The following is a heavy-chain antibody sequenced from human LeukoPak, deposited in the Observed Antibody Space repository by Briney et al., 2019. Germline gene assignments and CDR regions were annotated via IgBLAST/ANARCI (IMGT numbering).Heavy chain of an antibody. CDR2: ISDSGGRT. CDR1: GITLSNYG. CDR3: AKRGVVIRVILVGFHKEAYYFDS. D-gene: IGHD3-22*01. Sequence: GGSLRLSCAVSGITLSNYGMSWVRQAPGKGLEWVAGISDSGGRTNYADSVKGLFTISRDNPKNTLYPQTNSLRTEDTAVYFCAKRGVVIRVILVGFHKEAYYFDSWGQGALVTVSS. J-gene: IGHJ4*02. V-gene: IGHV3-23*01.